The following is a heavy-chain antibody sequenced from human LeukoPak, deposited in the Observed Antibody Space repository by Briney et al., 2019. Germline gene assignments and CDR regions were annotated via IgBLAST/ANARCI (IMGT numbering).Heavy chain of an antibody. Sequence: SETLSLTCTVSGGSISSSSYYWGWIRQPSGKGLEWIGSIYYSGSTYYNPSLKSRVTISVDTSKNQFSLKLSSVTAADTAVYYCAREAVVTAIPYYFDYWGQGTLVTVSS. V-gene: IGHV4-39*07. CDR1: GGSISSSSYY. D-gene: IGHD2-21*02. J-gene: IGHJ4*02. CDR3: AREAVVTAIPYYFDY. CDR2: IYYSGST.